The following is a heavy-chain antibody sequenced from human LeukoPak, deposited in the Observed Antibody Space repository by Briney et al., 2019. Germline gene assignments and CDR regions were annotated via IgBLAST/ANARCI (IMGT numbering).Heavy chain of an antibody. V-gene: IGHV1-2*02. J-gene: IGHJ4*02. CDR3: ARGAEAETSPLDY. CDR1: GYIFSDYY. CDR2: INPKTGAA. Sequence: ASVKASCKASGYIFSDYYMHWVRQAPGQGLEWLGWINPKTGAADYAQQFRGRITMTRDTSINTDYMEMKRVTSDDTAVYYCARGAEAETSPLDYWGQGTLVTVSS. D-gene: IGHD6-13*01.